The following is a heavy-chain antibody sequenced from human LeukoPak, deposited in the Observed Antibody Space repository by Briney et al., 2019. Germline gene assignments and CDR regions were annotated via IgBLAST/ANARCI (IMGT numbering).Heavy chain of an antibody. J-gene: IGHJ6*02. V-gene: IGHV3-33*01. CDR3: ARGFAFWGGYDFDYYYGMDV. CDR2: IWYDGSNK. Sequence: PGRSLRLSCAASGFTFSSYGMHWVRQAPGKGLEWVAVIWYDGSNKYYADSVKGRFTISRDNSKNTLYLQMNSLRAEDTAVYYCARGFAFWGGYDFDYYYGMDVWGQGTTVTVSS. D-gene: IGHD3-3*01. CDR1: GFTFSSYG.